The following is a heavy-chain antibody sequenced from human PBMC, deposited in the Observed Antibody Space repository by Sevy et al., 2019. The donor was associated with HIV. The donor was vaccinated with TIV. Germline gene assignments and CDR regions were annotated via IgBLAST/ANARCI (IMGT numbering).Heavy chain of an antibody. D-gene: IGHD1-20*01. Sequence: ASVKVSCKASGYTFTGYYMHWVRQAPGQGLEWMGWINPNSGGTNYAQKFQGRVTMTRDTSISTAYMELSRLRSDDTAVYYCARDLVDNWNHDHAFDIWGQGTMVTVSS. CDR2: INPNSGGT. V-gene: IGHV1-2*02. J-gene: IGHJ3*02. CDR1: GYTFTGYY. CDR3: ARDLVDNWNHDHAFDI.